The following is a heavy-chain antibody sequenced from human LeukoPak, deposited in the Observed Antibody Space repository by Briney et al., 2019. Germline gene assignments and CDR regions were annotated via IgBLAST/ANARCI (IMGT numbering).Heavy chain of an antibody. Sequence: SETLSLTCTVSGGSISSSSYYWGWIRQPPGKGLEWIGSIYYSGSTYYDPSLKSRVTISVDTSKNQLSLKLSSVTAADTAVYYCASVPGQQLVLKQTNDAFDIWGQGTMVTVSS. CDR1: GGSISSSSYY. V-gene: IGHV4-39*01. J-gene: IGHJ3*02. D-gene: IGHD6-13*01. CDR2: IYYSGST. CDR3: ASVPGQQLVLKQTNDAFDI.